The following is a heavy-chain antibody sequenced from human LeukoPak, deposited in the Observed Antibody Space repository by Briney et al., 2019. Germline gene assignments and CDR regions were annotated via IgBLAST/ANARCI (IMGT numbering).Heavy chain of an antibody. CDR3: ARDGYGSGSYYSLDY. D-gene: IGHD3-10*01. V-gene: IGHV4-61*02. J-gene: IGHJ4*02. Sequence: SQTLSLTCTVSGGSISSSNYYWSWIRQPAGKGLEYIGRIYNTGITNYNPSLKSRVTMSVDTSKNQFSLRLNSVTAADTAVYYCARDGYGSGSYYSLDYWGQGTLVTVSS. CDR1: GGSISSSNYY. CDR2: IYNTGIT.